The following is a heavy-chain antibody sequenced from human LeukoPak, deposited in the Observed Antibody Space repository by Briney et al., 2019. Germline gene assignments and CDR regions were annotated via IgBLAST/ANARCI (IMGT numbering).Heavy chain of an antibody. CDR3: ARARYSGSSLALDAFDI. CDR2: ISSSSSTI. V-gene: IGHV3-48*01. CDR1: GFTFSSHW. Sequence: PGGSLRLSCAASGFTFSSHWMSWVRQAPGKGLEWVSYISSSSSTIYYADSVKGRFTISRDNAKNSLYLQMNSLRAEDTAVYYCARARYSGSSLALDAFDIWGQGTMVTVSS. J-gene: IGHJ3*02. D-gene: IGHD1-26*01.